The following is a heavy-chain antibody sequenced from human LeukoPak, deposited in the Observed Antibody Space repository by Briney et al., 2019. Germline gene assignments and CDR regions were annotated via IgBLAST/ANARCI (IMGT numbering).Heavy chain of an antibody. D-gene: IGHD6-6*01. J-gene: IGHJ6*02. CDR1: GFTVSSNY. Sequence: GGSLRLSCAASGFTVSSNYMSWVRQAPGKGLKCVSVIYSGGSTYYADSVKGRFTISRGNPKNTRYLQKNSLRAEDTAVYYCARDQLDSSSSLPSGMDVWGQGTTVTVSS. V-gene: IGHV3-66*01. CDR2: IYSGGST. CDR3: ARDQLDSSSSLPSGMDV.